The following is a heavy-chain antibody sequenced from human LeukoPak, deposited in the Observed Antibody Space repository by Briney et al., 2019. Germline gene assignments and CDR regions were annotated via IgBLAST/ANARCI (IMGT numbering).Heavy chain of an antibody. Sequence: GGSLRLSCAASGFTVSSNYMSWVRQAPGKGLEWVSVIYSGGSTYYADSVKGRFTVSRDNSKNTLYLQMNSLRAGDTAVYYCARGMKQWLVQYWYFDLWGRGTLVTVSS. V-gene: IGHV3-66*01. CDR1: GFTVSSNY. CDR3: ARGMKQWLVQYWYFDL. CDR2: IYSGGST. J-gene: IGHJ2*01. D-gene: IGHD6-19*01.